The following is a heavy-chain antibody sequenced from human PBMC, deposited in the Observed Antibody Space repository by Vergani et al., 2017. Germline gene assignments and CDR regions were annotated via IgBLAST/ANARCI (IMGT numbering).Heavy chain of an antibody. CDR2: INHSGST. J-gene: IGHJ6*03. Sequence: QVQLQQWGAGLLKPSETLSLTCAVYGGSFSGYYWSWIRQPPGKGLEWIGEINHSGSTNYNPSLKSRVTISVDTSKNQFSLKLSSVTAADTAVYYCARDLYCSSTSCYDYYYYYYMDVWGKGTTVTVSS. D-gene: IGHD2-2*01. CDR3: ARDLYCSSTSCYDYYYYYYMDV. V-gene: IGHV4-34*01. CDR1: GGSFSGYY.